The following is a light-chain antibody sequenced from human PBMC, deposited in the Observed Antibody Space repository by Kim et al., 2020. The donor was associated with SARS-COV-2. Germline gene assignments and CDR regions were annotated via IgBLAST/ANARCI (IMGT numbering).Light chain of an antibody. CDR2: WAS. J-gene: IGKJ1*01. CDR1: HSILYSSSNTDY. CDR3: QQYYSTPQGT. V-gene: IGKV4-1*01. Sequence: VSRGERATINCKSSHSILYSSSNTDYLTWYHNLLIYWASTRESGVPDRFSGSGSGTDIPLTINSLQAEDVTVHYCQQYYSTPQGTFGQGTKVDIK.